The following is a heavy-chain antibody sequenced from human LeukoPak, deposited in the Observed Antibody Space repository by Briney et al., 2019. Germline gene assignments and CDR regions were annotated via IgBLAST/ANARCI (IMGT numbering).Heavy chain of an antibody. J-gene: IGHJ4*02. Sequence: GGSLRLSCAASGFTFDDYAMHWVRQAPGKGLEWVSGISWNSGSIGYADSVKGRFTISRDNAKNSLYLQMNSLRAEDTALYYCAKDITAAGPYYFDYWGQGTLVTVSS. D-gene: IGHD6-13*01. CDR3: AKDITAAGPYYFDY. CDR2: ISWNSGSI. V-gene: IGHV3-9*01. CDR1: GFTFDDYA.